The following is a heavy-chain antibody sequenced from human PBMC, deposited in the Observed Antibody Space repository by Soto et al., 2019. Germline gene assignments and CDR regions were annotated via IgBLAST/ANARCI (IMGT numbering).Heavy chain of an antibody. J-gene: IGHJ5*02. D-gene: IGHD5-18*01. CDR1: GGSISSGDYY. Sequence: QVQLRESGPGLVKPSQTLSLTCTVSGGSISSGDYYWSWIRQPPGKGLEWIGYIYYSGSTYYNPSLKSRVTISVDTSKNQFSLKLSSVTAADTAVYYCARGGDTAMVSIGWFDPWGQGTLVTVSS. CDR2: IYYSGST. V-gene: IGHV4-30-4*01. CDR3: ARGGDTAMVSIGWFDP.